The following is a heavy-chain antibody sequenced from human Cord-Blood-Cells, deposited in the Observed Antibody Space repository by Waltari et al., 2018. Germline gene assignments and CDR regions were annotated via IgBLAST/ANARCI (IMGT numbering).Heavy chain of an antibody. CDR2: INQSGST. J-gene: IGHJ4*02. D-gene: IGHD2-2*01. CDR3: ARGGGADCSSTSCYVDY. CDR1: GGSFSGYY. Sequence: QVQLQQWGAGLLKPSETLSLTCAVYGGSFSGYYWSWIRQPPGKGLEWIGEINQSGSTNYNPSLKSRVTISVDTSKNQFSLKLSSVTAADTAVYYCARGGGADCSSTSCYVDYWGQGTLVTVSS. V-gene: IGHV4-34*01.